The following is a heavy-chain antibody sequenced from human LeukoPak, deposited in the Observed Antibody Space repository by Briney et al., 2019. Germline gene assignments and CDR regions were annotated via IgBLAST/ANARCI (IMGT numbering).Heavy chain of an antibody. Sequence: GGSLRLSCVASGVTFSSYAMNWVRQAPGKGLEWVSYISSSSSTIYYAYSVKGRFTISRDNAKNSLYLQMNSLRDEETAVYYCARDFLPYYDFWSGYSSVHYYYYMDVWAKGPRSPSP. CDR2: ISSSSSTI. J-gene: IGHJ6*03. CDR3: ARDFLPYYDFWSGYSSVHYYYYMDV. V-gene: IGHV3-48*02. CDR1: GVTFSSYA. D-gene: IGHD3-3*01.